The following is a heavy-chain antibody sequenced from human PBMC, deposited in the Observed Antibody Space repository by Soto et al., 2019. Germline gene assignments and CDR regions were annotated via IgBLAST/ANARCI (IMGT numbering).Heavy chain of an antibody. CDR2: VSGSGGTT. D-gene: IGHD2-2*01. CDR3: ARYCSPTSCTIRYGMDV. J-gene: IGHJ6*02. Sequence: EVQLLESGGGLVQPGGSLRLSCVASGFTFSTCAMSWVRQAPREGLEWVSVVSGSGGTTYYADSVKGRFTISRDNSKNPLYLQMNSLTAEDSATYYCARYCSPTSCTIRYGMDVWGQGTTVTVSS. CDR1: GFTFSTCA. V-gene: IGHV3-23*01.